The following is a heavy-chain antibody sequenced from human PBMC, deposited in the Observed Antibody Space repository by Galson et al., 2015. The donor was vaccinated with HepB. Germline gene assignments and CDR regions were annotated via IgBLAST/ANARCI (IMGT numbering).Heavy chain of an antibody. J-gene: IGHJ4*02. D-gene: IGHD5-18*01. CDR2: IYYTGTT. CDR3: ASLGYSYGPSHY. Sequence: QVQLQESGPGLVKPSETLSLTCTVSGGSINSHYWSWIRQPPGKGLEWIGYIYYTGTTNYNPSLKSRVTISVDTSKNQFSLKLSSVTAADTAVYYCASLGYSYGPSHYWGQGTLVTVSS. V-gene: IGHV4-59*08. CDR1: GGSINSHY.